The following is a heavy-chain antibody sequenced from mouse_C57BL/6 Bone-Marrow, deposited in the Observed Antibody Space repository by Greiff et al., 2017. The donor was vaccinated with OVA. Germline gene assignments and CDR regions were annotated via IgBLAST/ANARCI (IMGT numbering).Heavy chain of an antibody. D-gene: IGHD1-1*01. CDR1: GYTFTDYE. CDR3: ARKGNYYGSSYDYFDY. V-gene: IGHV1-15*01. CDR2: IDPETGGT. Sequence: QVQLKESGAELVRPGASVTLSCKASGYTFTDYEMHWVKQTPVHGLEWIGAIDPETGGTAYNQKFKGKAILTADKSSSTAYMELRSLTSEDSAVYFCARKGNYYGSSYDYFDYWGQGTTLTVSS. J-gene: IGHJ2*01.